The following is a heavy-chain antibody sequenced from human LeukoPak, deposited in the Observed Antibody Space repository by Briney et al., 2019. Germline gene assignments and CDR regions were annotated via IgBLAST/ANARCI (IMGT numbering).Heavy chain of an antibody. D-gene: IGHD1-20*01. Sequence: PSETLSLTCAVYGASLSGYQWSWIRQPPGKGLERIGEIKAGGGTNYNPSLKSRVTISADTSKNQFSLSLSYVTAADTAVYYCARSNWNPPYYYYYMDVWGKGTTVTVSS. J-gene: IGHJ6*03. CDR3: ARSNWNPPYYYYYMDV. CDR2: IKAGGGT. V-gene: IGHV4-34*01. CDR1: GASLSGYQ.